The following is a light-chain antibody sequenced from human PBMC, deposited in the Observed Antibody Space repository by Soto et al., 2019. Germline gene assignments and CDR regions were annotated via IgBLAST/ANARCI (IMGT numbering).Light chain of an antibody. CDR2: EVS. J-gene: IGLJ1*01. Sequence: QSALTQPPSASGSPGQSVTISCTGTSSDVGGYNFVSWYQQHPDKAPKLMIYEVSKRPSGVPDRFSGSKSDNTASLTVSGLQAEDEADYYCSSYAGSNNRYVFGTGTKLTVL. CDR3: SSYAGSNNRYV. V-gene: IGLV2-8*01. CDR1: SSDVGGYNF.